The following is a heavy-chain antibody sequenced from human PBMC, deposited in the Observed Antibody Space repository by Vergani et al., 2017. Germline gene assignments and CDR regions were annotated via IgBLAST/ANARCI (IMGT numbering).Heavy chain of an antibody. V-gene: IGHV3-33*06. CDR3: AKDGPGKGAFDY. Sequence: QVQLVESGGGVVQPGRSLRLSCAASGFTFSSYGMHWVRQAPGKGLEWVAVIWYDGSNKYYADSVKGRFTISRDNSKNTLYLQMNSLRAEDTAVYYCAKDGPGKGAFDYWGQGTLVTVSS. CDR1: GFTFSSYG. J-gene: IGHJ4*02. CDR2: IWYDGSNK.